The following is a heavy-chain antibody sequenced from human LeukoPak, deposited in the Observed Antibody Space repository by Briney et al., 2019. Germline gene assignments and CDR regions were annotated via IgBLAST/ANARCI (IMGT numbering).Heavy chain of an antibody. CDR1: GGSIRSVSYD. CDR3: ASGDYYDSSGYYSDY. D-gene: IGHD3-22*01. V-gene: IGHV4-61*02. Sequence: SETLSLTCTVSGGSIRSVSYDGGWIRHPAGKGLEWIRRIYTSGSTNYNPSLKSRVTISVDTSTNKFSLKLSSVTAADTAVYYCASGDYYDSSGYYSDYWGQGTLVTVSS. J-gene: IGHJ4*02. CDR2: IYTSGST.